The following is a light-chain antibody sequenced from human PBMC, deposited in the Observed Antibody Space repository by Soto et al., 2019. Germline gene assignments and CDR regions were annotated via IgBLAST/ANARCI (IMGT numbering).Light chain of an antibody. Sequence: DIQMPQSPSSLSASIGDRVTITCRASQSIVNYLNWYHQKPGTAPKLLINAASTLQSGVSSRFSVSGSGTDFTLTISSLQHEDSATYYCQQSYNSPHTFGQGTKLEI. V-gene: IGKV1-39*01. CDR3: QQSYNSPHT. CDR2: AAS. CDR1: QSIVNY. J-gene: IGKJ2*01.